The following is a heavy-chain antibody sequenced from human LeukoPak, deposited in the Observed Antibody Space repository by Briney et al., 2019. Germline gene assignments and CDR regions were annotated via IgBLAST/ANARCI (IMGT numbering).Heavy chain of an antibody. CDR1: GGTFSSYA. V-gene: IGHV1-69*13. D-gene: IGHD3-22*01. CDR2: IIPIFGTA. J-gene: IGHJ6*02. Sequence: GASVKVSCKASGGTFSSYAISWVRQAPGQGLEWMGGIIPIFGTANYAQKFQGRVTITADESTSTAYMELSSLRSEDTAVYYCARDSGTGGSGYYHNYYYYGMDVWGQGTTVTVSS. CDR3: ARDSGTGGSGYYHNYYYYGMDV.